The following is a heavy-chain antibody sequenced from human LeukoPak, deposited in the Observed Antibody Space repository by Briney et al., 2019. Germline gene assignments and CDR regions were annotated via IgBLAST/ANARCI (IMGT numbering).Heavy chain of an antibody. CDR2: ITTGGPNT. V-gene: IGHV3-23*01. CDR3: AKDGGLWVSAHWGDS. Sequence: GGSLRLSCTASGFTFSGYTMSWVRQAPGKGLKWVSTITTGGPNTYYADSVKGRFTVSRDDSKNTLYLQMNSLRAEDTAVYYCAKDGGLWVSAHWGDSWGRGTLVTVSS. CDR1: GFTFSGYT. J-gene: IGHJ4*02. D-gene: IGHD7-27*01.